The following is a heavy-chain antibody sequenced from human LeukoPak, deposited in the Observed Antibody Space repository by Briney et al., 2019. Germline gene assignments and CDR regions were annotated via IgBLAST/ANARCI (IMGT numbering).Heavy chain of an antibody. J-gene: IGHJ4*02. CDR3: AKGRYTGSSFFDY. V-gene: IGHV3-30*18. D-gene: IGHD3-10*01. Sequence: GGSLRLSCAASGFTFSSYGMYWVRQAPGKGLEWVALISYDGSNKYYSDSVKGRFTISRDNSKNTLYLQMNSLRPEDTAVYYCAKGRYTGSSFFDYWGQGTPVTVSS. CDR1: GFTFSSYG. CDR2: ISYDGSNK.